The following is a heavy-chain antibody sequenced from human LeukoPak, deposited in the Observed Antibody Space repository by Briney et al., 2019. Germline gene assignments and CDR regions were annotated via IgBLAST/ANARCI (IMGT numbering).Heavy chain of an antibody. D-gene: IGHD3-22*01. V-gene: IGHV3-21*01. CDR3: ARDDYYYDSSGYWYFDL. J-gene: IGHJ2*01. CDR1: GFTFSSYS. Sequence: PGGSLRLSCAASGFTFSSYSMNWVRQAPGKGLEWVSSISSSSSYIYYADSVKGRFTISRDNAKNSLYLQMNSLRAEDTAVYYCARDDYYYDSSGYWYFDLWGRGTLVTVSS. CDR2: ISSSSSYI.